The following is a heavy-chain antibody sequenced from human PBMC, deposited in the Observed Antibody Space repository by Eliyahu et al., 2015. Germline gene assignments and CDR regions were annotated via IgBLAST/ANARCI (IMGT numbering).Heavy chain of an antibody. CDR2: ISGSGGST. CDR3: AKGDCGGSCYPHFDY. Sequence: EVQLLESGGGLVQPGGSLRLSCAASGFTFXSYAMSWVRQAPGKGLEWVSAISGSGGSTYYADSVKGRFTISRDNSKNTLYLQMNSLRAEDTAVYYCAKGDCGGSCYPHFDYWGQGTLVTVSS. D-gene: IGHD2-15*01. CDR1: GFTFXSYA. V-gene: IGHV3-23*01. J-gene: IGHJ4*02.